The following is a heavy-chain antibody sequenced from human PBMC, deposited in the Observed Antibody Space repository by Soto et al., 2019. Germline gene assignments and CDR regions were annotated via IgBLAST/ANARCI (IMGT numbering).Heavy chain of an antibody. J-gene: IGHJ6*02. Sequence: QVQLVESGGGVVQPGRSLRLSCAASGFTFSSYGMHWVRQAPGKGLEWVADIWYDGSNKYYADSVKGRFTISRDNSKNTLYLQMNSLRAEDTAVYYCATARPGSYYYYGMDVWGQGTTVTVSS. CDR2: IWYDGSNK. V-gene: IGHV3-33*01. CDR1: GFTFSSYG. CDR3: ATARPGSYYYYGMDV. D-gene: IGHD1-1*01.